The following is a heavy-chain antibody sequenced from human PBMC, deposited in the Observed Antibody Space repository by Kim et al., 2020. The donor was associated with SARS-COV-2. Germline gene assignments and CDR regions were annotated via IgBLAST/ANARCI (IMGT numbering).Heavy chain of an antibody. V-gene: IGHV1-18*01. J-gene: IGHJ4*02. D-gene: IGHD5-18*01. CDR3: ARAPPIYSYGPNFDY. Sequence: QKLQGRGTMTTDTSTSTAYMELRSLRSDDTAVYYCARAPPIYSYGPNFDYWGQGTLVTVSS.